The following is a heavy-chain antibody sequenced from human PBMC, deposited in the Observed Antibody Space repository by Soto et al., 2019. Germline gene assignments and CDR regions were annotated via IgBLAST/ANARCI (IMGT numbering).Heavy chain of an antibody. CDR3: ARNEYSPTFYCYGMDV. CDR2: IIPIFGTA. Sequence: QVQLVQSGAEVKKPGPSVKVSCKASGGTFSSYAITWVRQAPGQGLEWMGRIIPIFGTANYNQKFQGRVTITADESTSTAYMERISVRADDTAVYYCARNEYSPTFYCYGMDVWGQGTTVTVSS. D-gene: IGHD6-6*01. V-gene: IGHV1-69*01. CDR1: GGTFSSYA. J-gene: IGHJ6*02.